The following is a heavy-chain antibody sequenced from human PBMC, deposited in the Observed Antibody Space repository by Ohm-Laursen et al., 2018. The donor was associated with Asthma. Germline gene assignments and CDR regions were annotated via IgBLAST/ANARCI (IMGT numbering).Heavy chain of an antibody. Sequence: SSVKVSCKSSGYTFSSYGISWVRQAPGQGLEWMGWIGAYNGDTNYAQRLQGRITLTTDTFTSTAYMELRSLRSDDTAVYYCTRDIGYGDDTFDYWGQGTLVTVSS. CDR3: TRDIGYGDDTFDY. CDR2: IGAYNGDT. D-gene: IGHD4-17*01. CDR1: GYTFSSYG. J-gene: IGHJ4*02. V-gene: IGHV1-18*01.